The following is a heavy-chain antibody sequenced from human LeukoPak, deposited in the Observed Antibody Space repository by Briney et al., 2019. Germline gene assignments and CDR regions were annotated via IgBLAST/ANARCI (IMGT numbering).Heavy chain of an antibody. D-gene: IGHD7-27*01. J-gene: IGHJ4*02. CDR1: GFTFSSYG. CDR2: ISYDGNNE. CDR3: ARSWGHFEY. Sequence: GGSLRLSCAASGFTFSSYGVHWVRQAPGKGLEWVAVISYDGNNEYYADSVKGRFTISRDNFKNTLYLQMNSLRADDTAVYYCARSWGHFEYWGQGTLVTVSS. V-gene: IGHV3-30*03.